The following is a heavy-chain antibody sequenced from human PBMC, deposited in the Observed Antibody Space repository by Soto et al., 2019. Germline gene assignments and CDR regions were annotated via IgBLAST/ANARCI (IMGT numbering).Heavy chain of an antibody. CDR1: GFTFSSYA. V-gene: IGHV3-30-3*01. CDR3: AREPSAGRGYYYYGMDV. Sequence: QVQLVEPGGGVVQPGRSLRLSCAASGFTFSSYAMHWVRQAPGKGLEWGAVISYDGSNKYYADSVKGRFTISRDNSKNTLYLKMNSLRAEDTAVYYCAREPSAGRGYYYYGMDVWGQGTTVTVSS. D-gene: IGHD6-13*01. J-gene: IGHJ6*02. CDR2: ISYDGSNK.